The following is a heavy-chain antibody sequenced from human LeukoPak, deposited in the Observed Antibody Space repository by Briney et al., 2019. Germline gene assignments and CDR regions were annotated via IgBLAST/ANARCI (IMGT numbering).Heavy chain of an antibody. CDR3: AKSSQAAAAGYYFDY. CDR1: GFTFDDYA. D-gene: IGHD6-13*01. V-gene: IGHV3-9*03. Sequence: GGSLRLSCAASGFTFDDYAMHWVWQAPGKGLEWVSGISWNSGSIGYADSVKGRFTISRDNAKNSLYLQMNSLRAEDMALYYCAKSSQAAAAGYYFDYWGQGTLVTVSS. J-gene: IGHJ4*02. CDR2: ISWNSGSI.